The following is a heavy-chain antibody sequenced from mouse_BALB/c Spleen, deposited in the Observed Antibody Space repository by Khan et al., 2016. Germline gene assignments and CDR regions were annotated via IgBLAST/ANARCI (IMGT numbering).Heavy chain of an antibody. D-gene: IGHD1-1*01. CDR2: INYNGGT. Sequence: EVQLQESGPDLVKPSQSLSLTCTVTGYSITSGYSWHWIRQLPGNKLKWMGYINYNGGTNYNPSLKSRISITGDTSKNQFFLQLNSVKTEDTAGYCFARDYYGSSFFDYWGQGTTLIVSS. CDR3: ARDYYGSSFFDY. V-gene: IGHV3-1*02. CDR1: GYSITSGYS. J-gene: IGHJ2*01.